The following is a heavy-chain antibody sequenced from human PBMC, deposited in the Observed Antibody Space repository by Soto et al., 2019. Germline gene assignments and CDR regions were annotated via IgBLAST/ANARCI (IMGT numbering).Heavy chain of an antibody. J-gene: IGHJ6*02. D-gene: IGHD5-18*01. CDR3: ARDSEYSYGYYYGMDV. CDR2: IYYSGST. V-gene: IGHV4-59*01. Sequence: QVQLQESGPGLVKPSETLSLTCTVSGGSISSYYWSWIRQPPGKGLEWIGYIYYSGSTNYNPSLKSRVTITVDTAKNQFSLKLSSVTAADTAVYYCARDSEYSYGYYYGMDVWGQGTTVTVSS. CDR1: GGSISSYY.